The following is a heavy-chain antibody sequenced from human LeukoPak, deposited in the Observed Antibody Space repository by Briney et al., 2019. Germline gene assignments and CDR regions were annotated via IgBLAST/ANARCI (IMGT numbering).Heavy chain of an antibody. CDR3: ARVRSRYSGSYHAFDI. D-gene: IGHD1-26*01. CDR2: IWYDGSNK. V-gene: IGHV3-33*01. J-gene: IGHJ3*02. Sequence: GRSLRLSCAASGFTFSSYGMHWVRQAPGKGLEWVAVIWYDGSNKYYADSVKGRFTISRDNSKNTLHLQMNSLRAEDTAVYYCARVRSRYSGSYHAFDIWGQGTMVTVSS. CDR1: GFTFSSYG.